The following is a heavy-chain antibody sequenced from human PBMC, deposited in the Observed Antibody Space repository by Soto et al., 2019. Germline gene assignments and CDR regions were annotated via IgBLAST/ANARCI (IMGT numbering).Heavy chain of an antibody. J-gene: IGHJ4*02. CDR2: ISGSGQTT. V-gene: IGHV3-23*01. CDR3: AKSRGDSSTTYFFDY. D-gene: IGHD4-4*01. Sequence: GGSLRLSCAASGFSLSSYSLNWLRQAPGKGLEWVSGISGSGQTTHYKDSVKGRFTISRDNFRNTLYLQVNSLRAEDTAIYFCAKSRGDSSTTYFFDYWGQGALVTVSS. CDR1: GFSLSSYS.